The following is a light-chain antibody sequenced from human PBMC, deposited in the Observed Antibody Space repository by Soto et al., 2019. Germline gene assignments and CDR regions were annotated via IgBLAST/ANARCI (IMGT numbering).Light chain of an antibody. CDR2: GAS. CDR3: QQYGSSPRT. CDR1: QSVSNNY. J-gene: IGKJ1*01. Sequence: EIVLTQSPGTLSLSLGERATLSCRASQSVSNNYLAWYQQKPGQAPGLLIYGASSRATGIPDRFSGSGSGTDFTLTISRLEPEDFAVYYCQQYGSSPRTFGRGTKVEIK. V-gene: IGKV3-20*01.